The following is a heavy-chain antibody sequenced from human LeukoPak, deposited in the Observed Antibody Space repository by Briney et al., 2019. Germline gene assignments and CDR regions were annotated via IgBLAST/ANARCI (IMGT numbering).Heavy chain of an antibody. CDR2: VGKDGSEK. CDR1: GFIFSNFW. D-gene: IGHD1-26*01. CDR3: ARDIDTNF. V-gene: IGHV3-7*03. Sequence: GGSLRLSCAASGFIFSNFWTTWVRQVPGKGLEWVANVGKDGSEKHYVDSVRGRFTISRDNAKNSVYLQMSGLRGEDTAIYYCARDIDTNFWGQGTLVTVSS. J-gene: IGHJ4*02.